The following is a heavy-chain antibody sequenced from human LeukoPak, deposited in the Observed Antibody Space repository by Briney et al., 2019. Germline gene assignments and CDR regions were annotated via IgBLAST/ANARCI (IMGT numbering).Heavy chain of an antibody. J-gene: IGHJ4*02. Sequence: PSETLSLTCAVSGGPLSSYYWRWIRQPAGKGLEWIGRIYNSGSTNYNPSLKSRVTMSVDTSKNQFSLKLSSVTAADTAVYYCARDGGNHFYFDYWGQGTLVTVSS. D-gene: IGHD4-23*01. CDR2: IYNSGST. CDR3: ARDGGNHFYFDY. V-gene: IGHV4-4*07. CDR1: GGPLSSYY.